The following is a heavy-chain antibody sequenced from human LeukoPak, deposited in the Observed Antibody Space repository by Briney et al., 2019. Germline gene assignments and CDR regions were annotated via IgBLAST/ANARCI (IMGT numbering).Heavy chain of an antibody. J-gene: IGHJ5*02. CDR2: INHSGST. Sequence: SETLSLTCAVYGGSFSGYYWSWLRQPPGKGLEWIGEINHSGSTNYNPSLKSRVTISVDTSKNQFSLKLSSVTAADTAVYYCARESTANWFDPWGQGTLVTVSS. CDR1: GGSFSGYY. V-gene: IGHV4-34*01. D-gene: IGHD2-8*02. CDR3: ARESTANWFDP.